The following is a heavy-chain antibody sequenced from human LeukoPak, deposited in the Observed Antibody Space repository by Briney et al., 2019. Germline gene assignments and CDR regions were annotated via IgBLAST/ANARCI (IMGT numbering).Heavy chain of an antibody. J-gene: IGHJ4*02. CDR2: ISAYNGYT. D-gene: IGHD6-19*01. CDR3: ARESPRRAVTGMDY. Sequence: ASVKVSCKTSGYSFINYGISWVRQAPGQGLEWMGWISAYNGYTDFAERFQGRVTMATDTSTSIAYMELRSLRSDDTAVYYCARESPRRAVTGMDYWGQGTLVTVSS. V-gene: IGHV1-18*01. CDR1: GYSFINYG.